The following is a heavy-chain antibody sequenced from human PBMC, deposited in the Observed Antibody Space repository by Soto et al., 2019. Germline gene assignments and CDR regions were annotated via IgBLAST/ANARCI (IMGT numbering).Heavy chain of an antibody. D-gene: IGHD1-26*01. CDR1: GFTFRSYW. V-gene: IGHV3-74*01. CDR3: ARSLSGAYGAFDL. J-gene: IGHJ3*01. Sequence: EVQLVDSGGGLVQPGGSLRLSCAASGFTFRSYWMHWVRQSPGKGLVWVSRISGDGSSTNYADSVKGRFTISRDNAKNPVYLQIDSLRAEDTAVYYCARSLSGAYGAFDLWGQGTMVTVSS. CDR2: ISGDGSST.